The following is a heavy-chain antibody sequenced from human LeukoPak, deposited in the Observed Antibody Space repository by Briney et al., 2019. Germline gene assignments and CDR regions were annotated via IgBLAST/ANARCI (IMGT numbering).Heavy chain of an antibody. CDR3: ARGDLYGMDV. Sequence: GGSLRLSCAACGFTFSRYSMNWVRQAPGKGLEGVSPISSSSSYIYYADSVKGRFTISRDNAKNSLYLQMNSLRAEDTAVYYCARGDLYGMDVWGKGTTVAVSS. CDR1: GFTFSRYS. CDR2: ISSSSSYI. V-gene: IGHV3-21*01. J-gene: IGHJ6*04.